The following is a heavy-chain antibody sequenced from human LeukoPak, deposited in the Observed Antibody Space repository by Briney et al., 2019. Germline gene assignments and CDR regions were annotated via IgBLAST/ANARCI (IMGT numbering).Heavy chain of an antibody. J-gene: IGHJ2*01. CDR3: ARVGDHYHWYLDL. CDR1: GFTFSTYW. CDR2: IKSDGST. Sequence: GGSLRLSCAASGFTFSTYWMHWVRQAPGKGLVWVSRIKSDGSTNYADSVKGRFTISRDTSKNTLFLHMNNVRVEDTAVYYCARVGDHYHWYLDLWGRGTLVSVSS. V-gene: IGHV3-74*01. D-gene: IGHD3-10*01.